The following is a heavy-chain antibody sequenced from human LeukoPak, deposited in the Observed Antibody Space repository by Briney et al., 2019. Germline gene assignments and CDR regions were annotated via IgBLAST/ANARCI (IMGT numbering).Heavy chain of an antibody. CDR2: ISGSGGST. D-gene: IGHD3-22*01. J-gene: IGHJ4*02. CDR3: AIMHGYYDGSGFWVQ. V-gene: IGHV3-23*01. Sequence: GGSLRLSCAASGFTFSSYAMSWVRQAPGKRLEWVSAISGSGGSTYYADSVKGRFTISRDNSRNTLYLQMNSLRDEDTGVYYCAIMHGYYDGSGFWVQWGQGTLVTVSS. CDR1: GFTFSSYA.